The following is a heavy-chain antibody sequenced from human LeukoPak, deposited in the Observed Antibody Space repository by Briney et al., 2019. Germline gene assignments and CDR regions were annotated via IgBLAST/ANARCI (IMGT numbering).Heavy chain of an antibody. CDR2: INHSGST. Sequence: PSETLSLTCAVYGGSSSGYYWSWIRQPPGKGLEWIGEINHSGSTNYNPSLKSRVTISVDTSKNQFSLKLSSVTAADTAVYYCARARSITIFGVVISDSVRFDPWGQGILVTVSS. CDR3: ARARSITIFGVVISDSVRFDP. V-gene: IGHV4-34*01. D-gene: IGHD3-3*01. CDR1: GGSSSGYY. J-gene: IGHJ5*02.